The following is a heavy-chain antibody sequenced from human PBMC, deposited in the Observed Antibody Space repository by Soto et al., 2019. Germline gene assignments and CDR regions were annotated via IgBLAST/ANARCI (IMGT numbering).Heavy chain of an antibody. CDR3: AREINRPGIAVAGLYYFDY. CDR1: GGTFSSYA. Sequence: ASVKVSCKASGGTFSSYAISWVRQAPGQGLEWMGGIIPIFGTANYAQKFQGRVTITADESTSTAYMELSSLRSEDTAVYYCAREINRPGIAVAGLYYFDYWGQGTLVTVSS. V-gene: IGHV1-69*13. J-gene: IGHJ4*02. CDR2: IIPIFGTA. D-gene: IGHD6-19*01.